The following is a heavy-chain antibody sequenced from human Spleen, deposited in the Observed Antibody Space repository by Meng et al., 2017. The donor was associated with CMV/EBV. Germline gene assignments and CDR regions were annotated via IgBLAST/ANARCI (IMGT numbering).Heavy chain of an antibody. CDR2: ISPYNGNT. J-gene: IGHJ6*02. V-gene: IGHV1-18*01. Sequence: ASVKVSCKASGYTFTSSGISWVRQAPGQGLEWMGWISPYNGNTNYAQKLQGRVTMTADTSTSTAYMDLRSLRSDDTAVYYCARDPLETCTHGVCYTSRYYYGRDVWCQGATVTVSS. D-gene: IGHD2-8*01. CDR1: GYTFTSSG. CDR3: ARDPLETCTHGVCYTSRYYYGRDV.